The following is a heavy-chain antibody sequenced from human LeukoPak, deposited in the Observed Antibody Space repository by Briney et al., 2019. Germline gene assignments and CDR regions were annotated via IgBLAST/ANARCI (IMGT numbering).Heavy chain of an antibody. Sequence: SETLSLTCTVSGASIRANHHYWAWVRQPPGKGLEWIGTIFSSGTAYYNPSLRTRVSISVDTSKNEFSLRLSAVTAADTGLYYCARIIRTAGYYSNPKSGSFDLCGQGILVTVSS. CDR3: ARIIRTAGYYSNPKSGSFDL. D-gene: IGHD3-22*01. CDR1: GASIRANHHY. CDR2: IFSSGTA. J-gene: IGHJ5*02. V-gene: IGHV4-39*01.